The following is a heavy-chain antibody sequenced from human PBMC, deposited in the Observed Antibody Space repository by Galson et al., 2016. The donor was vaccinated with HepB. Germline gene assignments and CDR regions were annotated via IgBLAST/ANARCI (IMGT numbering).Heavy chain of an antibody. J-gene: IGHJ2*01. D-gene: IGHD3-22*01. CDR3: ARGNTWFWNLDL. CDR1: GASVSSGGHH. V-gene: IGHV4-31*11. Sequence: TLSLTCAVSGASVSSGGHHWNWIRQPPRKGLEWIGYTFYPGMTYYSPSLQSRVSMSLDSSKNRFSLMVTSVTAADTAIYYCARGNTWFWNLDLWGRGTLVTVSS. CDR2: TFYPGMT.